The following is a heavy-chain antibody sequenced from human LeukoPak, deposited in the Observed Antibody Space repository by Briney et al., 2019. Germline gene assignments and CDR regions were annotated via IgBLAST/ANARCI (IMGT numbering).Heavy chain of an antibody. CDR2: VYYRGNT. Sequence: SETLSLTCTASGDSISPYYWSWIRQPPGKGLEWIGFVYYRGNTNYNPSLKSRVTISVDTSKNQFSLKLNSVTAADTAVYYCARGVEMATILVGLWGQGTLVTVSS. CDR1: GDSISPYY. D-gene: IGHD5-24*01. J-gene: IGHJ4*02. V-gene: IGHV4-59*01. CDR3: ARGVEMATILVGL.